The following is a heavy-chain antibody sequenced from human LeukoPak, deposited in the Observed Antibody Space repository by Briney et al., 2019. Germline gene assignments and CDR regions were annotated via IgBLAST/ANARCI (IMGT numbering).Heavy chain of an antibody. D-gene: IGHD4/OR15-4a*01. CDR3: ARDEVYGEQYYFHY. CDR1: GFTFSSYS. J-gene: IGHJ4*02. Sequence: GGSLRLSCAASGFTFSSYSMSWVRQAPGKGLEWVSYISSSSSYIYYADSVKGRFTISRDNAKNSLYLQMNSLRAEDTAVYYCARDEVYGEQYYFHYWGQGTLVTVSS. CDR2: ISSSSSYI. V-gene: IGHV3-21*01.